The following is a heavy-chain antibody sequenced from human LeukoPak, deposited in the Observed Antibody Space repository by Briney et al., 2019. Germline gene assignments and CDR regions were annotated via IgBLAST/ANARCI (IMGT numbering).Heavy chain of an antibody. J-gene: IGHJ4*02. Sequence: LRLSCAASGFTFSDYYMSWIRQPPGKGLEWIGEINHSGSTNYGPSLKSRVTISANTSKNQFSLKLTSVTAADTAVYYCARAGFALAPHRGTPFDYWGQGTLVTVSS. V-gene: IGHV4-34*01. CDR2: INHSGST. D-gene: IGHD6-6*01. CDR3: ARAGFALAPHRGTPFDY. CDR1: GFTFSDYY.